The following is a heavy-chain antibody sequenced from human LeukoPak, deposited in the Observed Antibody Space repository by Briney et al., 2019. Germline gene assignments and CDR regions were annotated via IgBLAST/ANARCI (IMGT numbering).Heavy chain of an antibody. Sequence: SVKVSCKASGGTFSSYAISWVRQAPGQGLEWMGGIIPIFGTANYAQKFQGRVTITTDESTSTAYMELSSLRSEDTAVYYCARHNILTGSMIYWGQGTLVTVSS. CDR2: IIPIFGTA. V-gene: IGHV1-69*05. CDR3: ARHNILTGSMIY. CDR1: GGTFSSYA. D-gene: IGHD3-9*01. J-gene: IGHJ4*02.